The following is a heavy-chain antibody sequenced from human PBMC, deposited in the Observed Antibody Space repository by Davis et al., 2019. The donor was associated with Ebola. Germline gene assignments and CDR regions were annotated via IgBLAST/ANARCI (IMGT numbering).Heavy chain of an antibody. Sequence: SLKISCAASGFTFDDYAMHWVRQAPGKGLEWVSGISWNSGSIGYADSVKGRFTISRDNAKNSLYLQMNSLRAEDTALYYCAKWDRAVRGEDGMDVWGKGTTVTVSS. J-gene: IGHJ6*04. CDR3: AKWDRAVRGEDGMDV. CDR2: ISWNSGSI. CDR1: GFTFDDYA. D-gene: IGHD3-10*01. V-gene: IGHV3-9*01.